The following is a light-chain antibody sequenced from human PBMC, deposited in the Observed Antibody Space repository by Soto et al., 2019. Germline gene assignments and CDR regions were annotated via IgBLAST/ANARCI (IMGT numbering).Light chain of an antibody. CDR3: QLYGISPH. J-gene: IGKJ5*01. Sequence: EIVLRQSAGTLSLSPVEIAPVSGNTSQRRGSNFVASYQPEHGPAPRLLIYVSSDRATGIPDRFSGSESGTDFTLTIPRLEPEDFAVYYCQLYGISPHFGQGTRLEIK. V-gene: IGKV3-20*01. CDR1: QRRGSNF. CDR2: VSS.